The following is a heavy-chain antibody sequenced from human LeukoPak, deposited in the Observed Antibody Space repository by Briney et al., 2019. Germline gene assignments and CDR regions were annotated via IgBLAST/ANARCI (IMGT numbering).Heavy chain of an antibody. V-gene: IGHV4-39*07. Sequence: SETLSLTCTVSGGSISSSSYYWGWIRQPPGKGLEWIGSIYYSGSTNYNPSLKSRVTISVYKSKNQFSLKLSSVTAADTAVYYCAGIGGVAAAGNNFDYWGQGTLVTVSS. D-gene: IGHD6-13*01. CDR1: GGSISSSSYY. CDR3: AGIGGVAAAGNNFDY. J-gene: IGHJ4*02. CDR2: IYYSGST.